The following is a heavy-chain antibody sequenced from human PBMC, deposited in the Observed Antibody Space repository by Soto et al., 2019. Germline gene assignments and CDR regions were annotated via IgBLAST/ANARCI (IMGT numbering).Heavy chain of an antibody. CDR3: AKDLSWGQCDY. J-gene: IGHJ4*02. CDR1: GFTFSSYW. V-gene: IGHV3-74*03. Sequence: GGSLGLSCAASGFTFSSYWMHWVRQDAGKGLLWVSSIKTDGTVTQYADSVKGRFTVSRDNAKNTLYLQMNSLRAEDTAVYYCAKDLSWGQCDYWGQGA. D-gene: IGHD3-16*01. CDR2: IKTDGTVT.